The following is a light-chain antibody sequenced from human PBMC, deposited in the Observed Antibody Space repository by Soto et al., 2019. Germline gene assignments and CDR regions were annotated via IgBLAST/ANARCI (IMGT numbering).Light chain of an antibody. CDR1: QSVSSD. CDR3: QQYNTYNPTMA. J-gene: IGKJ1*01. CDR2: GAS. Sequence: PGETATLSCRASQSVSSDLSWYQQRPGQAPRLVIYGASTRATGIPARFRGSGSGTAFSLTISSLQSEDCATYYCQQYNTYNPTMAFGRGTKVEIK. V-gene: IGKV3-15*01.